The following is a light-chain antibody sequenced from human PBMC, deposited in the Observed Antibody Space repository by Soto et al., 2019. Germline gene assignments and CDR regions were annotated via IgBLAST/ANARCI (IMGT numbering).Light chain of an antibody. Sequence: QSVLTQPPSVSGAPGQRVTISCTGSSSNIGAGYDVHWYQQLPGTAPKILIYGNSNRPSGVPDRFSGSKSGTSASLAITGLQADDEADYYCQSYDSSLSVVFGGGTQLTVL. J-gene: IGLJ2*01. V-gene: IGLV1-40*01. CDR1: SSNIGAGYD. CDR3: QSYDSSLSVV. CDR2: GNS.